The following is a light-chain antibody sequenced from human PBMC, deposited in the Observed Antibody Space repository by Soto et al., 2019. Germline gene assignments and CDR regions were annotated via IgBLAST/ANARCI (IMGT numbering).Light chain of an antibody. CDR1: QSFSNY. V-gene: IGKV3-11*01. Sequence: IVLTQSPVTLSLSPGERATVAXRASQSFSNYFAWYQQKPGXAPRXXXYDXSNRATGIPARFSGSGSGTDFTLTISSLEPEDFAVYYCQQRSNGTRTFGQGTKVDI. CDR2: DXS. J-gene: IGKJ1*01. CDR3: QQRSNGTRT.